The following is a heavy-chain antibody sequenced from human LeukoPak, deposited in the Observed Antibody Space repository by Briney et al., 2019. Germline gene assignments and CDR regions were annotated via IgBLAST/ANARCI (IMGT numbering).Heavy chain of an antibody. CDR2: IDPSDSFT. Sequence: GESLKISCKGSGYSFTSYWISWVRQMPGKGLEWMGRIDPSDSFTNYSPSFQGHVPISADKSISTAYLQWSSLKASDTAMYYCGRHWVDCSGGSCYFNVEATIYGMDVWGKGTTVTVSS. CDR3: GRHWVDCSGGSCYFNVEATIYGMDV. V-gene: IGHV5-10-1*01. J-gene: IGHJ6*04. D-gene: IGHD2-15*01. CDR1: GYSFTSYW.